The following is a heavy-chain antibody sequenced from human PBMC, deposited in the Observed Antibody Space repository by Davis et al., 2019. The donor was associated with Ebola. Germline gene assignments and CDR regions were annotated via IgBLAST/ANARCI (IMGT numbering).Heavy chain of an antibody. CDR3: ARFNWGHRNFDY. Sequence: PSETLSLTCAISGDSVSGNIPAWNWIRQSPSRGLEWLGRTYYNSKWYNDYAVSVNSRIIFSPDTSKNQFSLQLNSVTPEDTAVYYCARFNWGHRNFDYWGQGTLVTVSS. CDR1: GDSVSGNIPA. D-gene: IGHD7-27*01. J-gene: IGHJ4*02. CDR2: TYYNSKWYN. V-gene: IGHV6-1*01.